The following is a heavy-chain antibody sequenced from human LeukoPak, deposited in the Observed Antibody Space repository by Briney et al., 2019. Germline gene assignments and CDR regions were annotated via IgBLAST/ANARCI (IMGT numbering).Heavy chain of an antibody. D-gene: IGHD1-1*01. CDR3: ARAGNLNDFDY. CDR2: ISYSGST. J-gene: IGHJ4*02. CDR1: SASISSGGYF. Sequence: SETLSLTCTVSSASISSGGYFWSWIRQHPGKGLEWIGCISYSGSTNPNPSLKSRLTISLDTSKNQFSLSLTSVTAADTAVYYCARAGNLNDFDYWGQGTLVTVSS. V-gene: IGHV4-31*03.